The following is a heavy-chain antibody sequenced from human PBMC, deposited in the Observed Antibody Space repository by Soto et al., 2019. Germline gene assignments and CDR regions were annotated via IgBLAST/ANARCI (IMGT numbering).Heavy chain of an antibody. CDR1: GYTFNSYD. V-gene: IGHV1-8*01. CDR2: LNPYTGNA. CDR3: ARGAYPLTSSGFSATGYGVGV. Sequence: QVRLVQSGAEVKKPGASVKVSCKASGYTFNSYDITWVRQATGQGLEWMGWLNPYTGNAVYAQSFQGRVTMTRDTSITTAYSELSSLRSEDTAVYYCARGAYPLTSSGFSATGYGVGVWGQGTTVTVSS. D-gene: IGHD3-9*01. J-gene: IGHJ6*02.